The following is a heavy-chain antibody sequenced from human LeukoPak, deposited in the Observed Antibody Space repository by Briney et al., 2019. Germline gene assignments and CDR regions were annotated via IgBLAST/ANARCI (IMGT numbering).Heavy chain of an antibody. J-gene: IGHJ4*02. CDR1: GFTFSSYW. CDR2: INSDGNSR. CDR3: ARERGYGGTHFDC. Sequence: PGGSLRLSCAASGFTFSSYWMHWVRQAPGKGLVWVSRINSDGNSRSYADSVKGGFTISRDNAKNTLYLQMNRLRDEDTAVYYCARERGYGGTHFDCWGQGTPVTVSS. D-gene: IGHD4-23*01. V-gene: IGHV3-74*01.